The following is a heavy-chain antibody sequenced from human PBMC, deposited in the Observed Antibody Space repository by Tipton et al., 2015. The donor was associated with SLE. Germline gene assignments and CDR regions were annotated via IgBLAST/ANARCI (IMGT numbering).Heavy chain of an antibody. CDR3: ARVFASTWYDPWRWFDP. D-gene: IGHD6-13*01. V-gene: IGHV4-39*07. CDR2: IYNSGST. Sequence: TLSLTCTVSGGSFSTSHYYWCWIRQPPGKGLGWIVSIYNSGSTYYNPSLKSRVTISIDTSKNQFSLKVSSVTAADTAVYYRARVFASTWYDPWRWFDPWGQGTLVTVSS. CDR1: GGSFSTSHYY. J-gene: IGHJ5*02.